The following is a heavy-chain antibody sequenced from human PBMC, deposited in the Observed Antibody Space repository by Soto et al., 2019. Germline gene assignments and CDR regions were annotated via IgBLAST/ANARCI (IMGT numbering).Heavy chain of an antibody. CDR1: GDTFTFYS. CDR3: ASSYGSGYRAFDY. J-gene: IGHJ4*02. V-gene: IGHV1-69*02. D-gene: IGHD3-10*01. Sequence: QVQLVQSGAEVKKPGSSVRVSCKASGDTFTFYSINWVRQAPGLGLEWMGRINPILSMSNYAQRFQGRVTMTADKSTGTAYMELSSLRSEDTAMYYCASSYGSGYRAFDYGGQGALVTVSS. CDR2: INPILSMS.